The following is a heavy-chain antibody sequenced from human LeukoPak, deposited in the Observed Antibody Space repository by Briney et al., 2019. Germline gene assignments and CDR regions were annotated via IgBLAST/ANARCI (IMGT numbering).Heavy chain of an antibody. CDR1: NVSISTYY. J-gene: IGHJ4*02. CDR3: ARHGGTLDYFDS. Sequence: PSETLSLTCTVSNVSISTYYWSWLRQPPGKGLEWIGYIYHGGTTTYNPSFKRRVTISVDSSKNHFSLTLTSLTAADTALYYCARHGGTLDYFDSWGPGSLVTVSS. V-gene: IGHV4-59*08. D-gene: IGHD1-26*01. CDR2: IYHGGTT.